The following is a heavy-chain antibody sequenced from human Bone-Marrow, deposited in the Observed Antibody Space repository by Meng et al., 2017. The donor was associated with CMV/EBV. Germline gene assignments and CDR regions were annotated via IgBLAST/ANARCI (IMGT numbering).Heavy chain of an antibody. Sequence: AYGFTFSSYAMSWVRQAPGKGLEWVSGISSSGGYTYYADSVKGRFTISRDNSKNTLYLQMDSLRAEDTAVYYCAKKGKYSSSWTDYWGQGILVTVSS. CDR2: ISSSGGYT. D-gene: IGHD6-13*01. CDR3: AKKGKYSSSWTDY. V-gene: IGHV3-23*01. J-gene: IGHJ4*02. CDR1: GFTFSSYA.